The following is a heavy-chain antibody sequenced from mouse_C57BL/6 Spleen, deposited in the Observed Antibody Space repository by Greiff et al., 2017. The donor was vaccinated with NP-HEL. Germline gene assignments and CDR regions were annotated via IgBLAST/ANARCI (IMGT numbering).Heavy chain of an antibody. CDR2: ISSGSSTI. CDR1: GFTFSDYG. J-gene: IGHJ2*01. CDR3: ARHYGNYGGDFDY. V-gene: IGHV5-17*01. D-gene: IGHD2-1*01. Sequence: EVMLVESGGGLVKPGGSLKLSCAASGFTFSDYGMHWVRQAPEKGLEWVAYISSGSSTIYYADTVKGRFTISRDNAKNTLFLQMTSLRSEDTAMDYCARHYGNYGGDFDYWGQGTTLTVSS.